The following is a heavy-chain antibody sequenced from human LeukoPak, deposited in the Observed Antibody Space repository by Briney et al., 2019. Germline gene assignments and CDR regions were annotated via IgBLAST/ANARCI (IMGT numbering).Heavy chain of an antibody. CDR3: VRRHPPPSTSPTSYGMDV. CDR1: GFTFSGYW. D-gene: IGHD2-2*01. Sequence: PGGSLRLSCAASGFTFSGYWMHWVRQAPGKGLVWVSHINTDGSSTTYADSVKGRFTISRDNAKNTLYLQMNSLRVEDTAVYHCVRRHPPPSTSPTSYGMDVWGQGTTVTVSS. J-gene: IGHJ6*02. CDR2: INTDGSST. V-gene: IGHV3-74*01.